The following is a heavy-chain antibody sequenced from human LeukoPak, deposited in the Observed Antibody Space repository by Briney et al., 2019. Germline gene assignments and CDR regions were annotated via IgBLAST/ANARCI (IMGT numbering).Heavy chain of an antibody. J-gene: IGHJ4*02. Sequence: PSETLSLTCTVSGGSISSHYWSWIRQPPGKGLEWIGYIYYSRSTNYNPSLNSLVPISVDTSKNQFSLKLSSVTAADTAVYYCARQFVDCSSTSCYSYYFDYWGQGTLVTVSS. CDR1: GGSISSHY. V-gene: IGHV4-59*11. CDR2: IYYSRST. D-gene: IGHD2-2*01. CDR3: ARQFVDCSSTSCYSYYFDY.